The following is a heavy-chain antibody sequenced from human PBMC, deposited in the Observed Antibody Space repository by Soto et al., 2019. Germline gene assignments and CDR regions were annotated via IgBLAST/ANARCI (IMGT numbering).Heavy chain of an antibody. J-gene: IGHJ4*02. CDR2: ISGSGGST. CDR3: AKVKSYYDSSGYYDY. D-gene: IGHD3-22*01. V-gene: IGHV3-23*01. Sequence: GESLKISCAASGFTFSSYAMSWVRQAPGKGLEWVSAISGSGGSTYYADSVKGRFTISRDNSKNTLYLQMNSLRAEDTAVYYCAKVKSYYDSSGYYDYWGQGTLVTVSS. CDR1: GFTFSSYA.